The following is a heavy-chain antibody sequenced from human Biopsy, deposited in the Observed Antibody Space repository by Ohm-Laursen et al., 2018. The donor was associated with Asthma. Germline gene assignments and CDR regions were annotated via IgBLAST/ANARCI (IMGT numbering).Heavy chain of an antibody. CDR3: VSPPGY. V-gene: IGHV4-39*01. CDR1: GGSIGAGDYY. Sequence: SETLSLTCPVSGGSIGAGDYYWSWIRRPPGKGLEFMGTIYYSGSTYYNPSLKSRVTLSVDASKNQFSLKLTSVTAADTAVYYCVSPPGYWGQGTRVTVSS. CDR2: IYYSGST. J-gene: IGHJ4*02.